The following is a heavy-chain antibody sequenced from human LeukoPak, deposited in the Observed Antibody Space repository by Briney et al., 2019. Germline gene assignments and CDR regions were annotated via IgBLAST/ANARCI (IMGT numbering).Heavy chain of an antibody. V-gene: IGHV4-34*01. CDR2: INHSGIT. CDR1: DGSFSGFF. J-gene: IGHJ4*02. D-gene: IGHD3-9*01. Sequence: TASETLSLTCDVYDGSFSGFFWGWIRQPPGQGLEWIGEINHSGITNYNPSLKSRVTMSVDTSKNQFSLKLSSVTAAGTAVYFCARFTGYLYFDYWGQGTLVTVSS. CDR3: ARFTGYLYFDY.